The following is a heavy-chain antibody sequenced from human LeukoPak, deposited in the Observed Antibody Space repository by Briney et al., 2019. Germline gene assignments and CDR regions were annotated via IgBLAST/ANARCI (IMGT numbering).Heavy chain of an antibody. CDR2: IYYSGST. V-gene: IGHV4-39*07. Sequence: SETLSLTCTVSGGSISSSSYYWGWIRQPPGTGLEWIGSIYYSGSTYYNPSLKSRVTISVDTSKNQFSLKLSSVTAADTAVYYCARQQYSSSWYDYWGQGTLVTVSS. J-gene: IGHJ4*02. CDR1: GGSISSSSYY. CDR3: ARQQYSSSWYDY. D-gene: IGHD6-13*01.